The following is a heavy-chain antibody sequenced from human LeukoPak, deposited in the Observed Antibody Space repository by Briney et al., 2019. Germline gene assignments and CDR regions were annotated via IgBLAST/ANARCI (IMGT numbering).Heavy chain of an antibody. CDR2: ISWDGGST. V-gene: IGHV3-43*01. CDR3: AKDIAITMIVVGGLDY. Sequence: GGSLRLSCAASGFTFDDYTMHWVRQAPGKGLEWVSLISWDGGSTYYADSVKGRFTISRDNSKNSLYLQMNSLRTEDTALYYCAKDIAITMIVVGGLDYWGQGTLVTVSS. CDR1: GFTFDDYT. D-gene: IGHD3-22*01. J-gene: IGHJ4*02.